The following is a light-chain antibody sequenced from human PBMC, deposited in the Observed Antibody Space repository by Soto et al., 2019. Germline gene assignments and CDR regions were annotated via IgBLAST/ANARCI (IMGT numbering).Light chain of an antibody. CDR3: AAWDDSLNRSYV. CDR1: ISNIGSNT. V-gene: IGLV1-44*01. CDR2: SNN. Sequence: QSVLTQPPSASGTPGQRVTISCSGSISNIGSNTVNWYQQLPVTAPKLLIYSNNQRPSGVPDRFSGSKSGTSASLAISGLQSEDEADYYCAAWDDSLNRSYVFGTGTKVTVL. J-gene: IGLJ1*01.